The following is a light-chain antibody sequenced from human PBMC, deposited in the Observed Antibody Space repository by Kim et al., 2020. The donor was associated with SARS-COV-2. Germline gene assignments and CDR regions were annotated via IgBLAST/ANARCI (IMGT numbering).Light chain of an antibody. CDR1: QNIGKY. V-gene: IGKV1-39*01. Sequence: DIQMTQSPSSLSASVGDRVTTNCRASQNIGKYLNWYQQKSGKAPKVLIFAASSLQTGVPSRFSGGGSGTQFTLTISSLQPEDIATYYCQQSYSLVSFGGGTKLEI. CDR3: QQSYSLVS. CDR2: AAS. J-gene: IGKJ4*01.